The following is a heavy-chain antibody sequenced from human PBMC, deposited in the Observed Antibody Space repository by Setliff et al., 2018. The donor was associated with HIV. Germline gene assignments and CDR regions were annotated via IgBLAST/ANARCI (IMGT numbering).Heavy chain of an antibody. CDR1: GFPVSNYS. D-gene: IGHD3-9*01. J-gene: IGHJ5*02. V-gene: IGHV3-21*01. CDR2: ISASATYI. CDR3: ARDNGRYFDRGWFDP. Sequence: GGSLRLSCAASGFPVSNYSMNWVRQTPGKGLEWVSSISASATYIYYADSVKGRFTISRDNAENSLDLQMNSLRAEDTAVYYCARDNGRYFDRGWFDPWGQGALVTVSS.